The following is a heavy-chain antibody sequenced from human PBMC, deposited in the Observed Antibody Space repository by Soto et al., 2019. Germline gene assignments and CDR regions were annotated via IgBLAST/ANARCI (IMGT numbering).Heavy chain of an antibody. V-gene: IGHV6-1*01. CDR3: ARENYDFWSGYGYYYYYGMDV. D-gene: IGHD3-3*01. J-gene: IGHJ6*02. Sequence: PSQTLSLTCAISGDSVSSNSAAWNWIRQSPSRGLEWLGRTYYRSKWYNDYAVSVKSRITINPDTSKNQFSLQLNSVTPEDTAVYYCARENYDFWSGYGYYYYYGMDVWGQGTTVTVSS. CDR2: TYYRSKWYN. CDR1: GDSVSSNSAA.